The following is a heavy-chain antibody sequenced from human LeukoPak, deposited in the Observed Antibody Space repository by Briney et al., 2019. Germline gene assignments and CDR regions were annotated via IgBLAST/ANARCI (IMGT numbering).Heavy chain of an antibody. V-gene: IGHV3-21*01. CDR1: GFTLSSYS. CDR2: ISSSSSYI. J-gene: IGHJ6*03. CDR3: AREQWELLLVYYYYMDV. D-gene: IGHD1-26*01. Sequence: GGSLRLSCAGSGFTLSSYSMNWVRQAPGKGLEWVSSISSSSSYIYYADSVKGRFTISRDNAKNSLYLQMNSLRAEDTAVYYCAREQWELLLVYYYYMDVWGKGTTVTISS.